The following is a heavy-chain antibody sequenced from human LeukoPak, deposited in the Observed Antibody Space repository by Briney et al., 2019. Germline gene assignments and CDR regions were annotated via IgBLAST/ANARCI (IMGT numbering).Heavy chain of an antibody. CDR2: INPNSGGT. CDR3: ARSRDVAFDI. Sequence: ASVKVSCKASGYTFSGYDMHWVRQAPGQGLEWMGWINPNSGGTDSAQKFQDRVTMARDTSIPTAYMELSRLISDDTAVYYCARSRDVAFDIWGQGTMVTVSS. CDR1: GYTFSGYD. V-gene: IGHV1-2*02. J-gene: IGHJ3*02.